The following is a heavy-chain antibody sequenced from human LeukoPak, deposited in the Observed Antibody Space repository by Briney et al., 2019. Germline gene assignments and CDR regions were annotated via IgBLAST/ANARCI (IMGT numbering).Heavy chain of an antibody. J-gene: IGHJ4*02. CDR1: GGSLSSGAYS. D-gene: IGHD1-7*01. Sequence: SETLSLTCAVSGGSLSSGAYSWNWIRQPPGKGLEWIGYIYHSGSTYNNPSLKSRVIISVDTSKNQFSLKVNSVSASDTAVYYCARAKYWNYVGYFDYWGQGTLVTVSS. V-gene: IGHV4-30-4*07. CDR3: ARAKYWNYVGYFDY. CDR2: IYHSGST.